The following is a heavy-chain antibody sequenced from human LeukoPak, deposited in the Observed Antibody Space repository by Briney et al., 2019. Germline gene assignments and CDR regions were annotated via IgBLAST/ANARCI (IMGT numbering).Heavy chain of an antibody. CDR2: ISSSSSTI. J-gene: IGHJ6*03. CDR3: ARCVGTVTTFYYYYMDV. Sequence: GGSLRLSCAASGFTFSSYSMNWVRQAPGKGLEWVSYISSSSSTIYYADSVKGRFTISRDNAKNSLYLQMNSLRAEDTAVYYCARCVGTVTTFYYYYMDVWGKGTTVTVSS. V-gene: IGHV3-48*04. D-gene: IGHD4-11*01. CDR1: GFTFSSYS.